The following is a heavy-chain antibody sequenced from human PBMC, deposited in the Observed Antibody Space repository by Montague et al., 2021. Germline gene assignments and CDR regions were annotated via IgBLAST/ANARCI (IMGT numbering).Heavy chain of an antibody. CDR1: GFTFGSSA. CDR2: IGDSGRNT. D-gene: IGHD5-24*01. J-gene: IGHJ4*02. Sequence: SLRLSCAASGFTFGSSAMSWVRQAPGKGLEWVSSIGDSGRNTYYADSVKGRFTVSRDNSKNTLYLQMNSLSPEDTAVYYCVKRMAIDKQLYYFDYWGQGALVTVSS. CDR3: VKRMAIDKQLYYFDY. V-gene: IGHV3-23*01.